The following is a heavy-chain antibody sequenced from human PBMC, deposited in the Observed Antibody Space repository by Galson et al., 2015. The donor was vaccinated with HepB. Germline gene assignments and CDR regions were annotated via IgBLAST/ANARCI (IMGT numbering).Heavy chain of an antibody. CDR1: GYTFTSNG. CDR2: ISTSGGNT. D-gene: IGHD4/OR15-4a*01. J-gene: IGHJ4*02. CDR3: ARDRDYRFDY. Sequence: SVKVSCKASGYTFTSNGISWVRQTPGQGLEWLGWISTSGGNTNYAQKFQGRITLTRDTSTSIAYVELRSLRFDDTAVYYCARDRDYRFDYWGQGTLVTVSS. V-gene: IGHV1-18*04.